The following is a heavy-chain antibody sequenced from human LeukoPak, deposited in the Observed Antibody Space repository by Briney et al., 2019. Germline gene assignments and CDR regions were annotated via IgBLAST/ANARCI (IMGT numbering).Heavy chain of an antibody. V-gene: IGHV4-38-2*02. Sequence: SETLSLTCSVSSFSISSGHYWGWIRQPPGKGLEWIGSIYHSGPTYYNPSLKSRVTISVDTSKNRFSLTLTSVTAADTAVYYCARDVDRFDYWGQGNLVTVSS. J-gene: IGHJ4*02. CDR3: ARDVDRFDY. CDR1: SFSISSGHY. CDR2: IYHSGPT. D-gene: IGHD2-21*01.